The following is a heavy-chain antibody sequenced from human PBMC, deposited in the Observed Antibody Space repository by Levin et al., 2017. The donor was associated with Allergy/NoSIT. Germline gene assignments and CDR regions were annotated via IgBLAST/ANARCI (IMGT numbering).Heavy chain of an antibody. Sequence: KPGGSLRLSCSASGFTFSHYYLSWIRQAPGKGLEWVAYLSHTGSLIYYADSVRGRFTISRDNGKNSLYLQMNSLRAEDTAVYYCAGNGGDTNLDFDSWGQGTLVTVSS. CDR2: LSHTGSLI. V-gene: IGHV3-11*01. J-gene: IGHJ4*02. CDR3: AGNGGDTNLDFDS. D-gene: IGHD5-18*01. CDR1: GFTFSHYY.